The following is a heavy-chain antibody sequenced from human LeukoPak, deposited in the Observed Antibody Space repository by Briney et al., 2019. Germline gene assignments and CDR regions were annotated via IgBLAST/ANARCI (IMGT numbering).Heavy chain of an antibody. CDR2: INTNTGNP. CDR3: ARGILTGYYTPRLTPTDRFFDY. CDR1: GYTFTSYA. D-gene: IGHD3-9*01. V-gene: IGHV7-4-1*02. J-gene: IGHJ4*02. Sequence: ASVTVSCTASGYTFTSYAMNWVRQAPGQGLEWMGWINTNTGNPTYALGFTGRFVFSLDTSVSTAYLQISSLKAEDTAVYYCARGILTGYYTPRLTPTDRFFDYWGQGTLVTVSS.